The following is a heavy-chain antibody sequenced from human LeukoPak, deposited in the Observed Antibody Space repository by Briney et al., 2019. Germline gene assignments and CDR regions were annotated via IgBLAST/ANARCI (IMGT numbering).Heavy chain of an antibody. D-gene: IGHD5-18*01. CDR3: AKDPPSPFSYGLGYY. CDR1: GFTFDDYA. Sequence: GGSLRLTCAASGFTFDDYAMSWVRQAPWKGLEWVSAISGSGGNAYYADSVKGRFTISRDNSKNTLYLQMNSLRAEDTAVYYCAKDPPSPFSYGLGYYWGQGTLVTVSS. J-gene: IGHJ4*02. CDR2: ISGSGGNA. V-gene: IGHV3-23*01.